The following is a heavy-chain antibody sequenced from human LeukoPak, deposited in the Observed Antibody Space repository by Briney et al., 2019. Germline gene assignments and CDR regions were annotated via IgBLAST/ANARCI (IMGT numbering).Heavy chain of an antibody. CDR3: ARDHAYRTDY. CDR2: INQDESKK. CDR1: GFTFSSYW. Sequence: PGGSLRPSCAASGFTFSSYWMSWVRQAPGKGLEWVANINQDESKKYYVDSVKGRFTISRDNAKNSLYLQMSSLRAEDTAVYYCARDHAYRTDYWGQGTLVTVSS. V-gene: IGHV3-7*01. D-gene: IGHD2-2*01. J-gene: IGHJ4*02.